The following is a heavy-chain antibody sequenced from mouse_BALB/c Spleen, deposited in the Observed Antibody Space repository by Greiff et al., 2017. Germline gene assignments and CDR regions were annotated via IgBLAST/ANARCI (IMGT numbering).Heavy chain of an antibody. CDR1: GFAFSSYT. J-gene: IGHJ1*01. CDR3: TRGHYYGSSYEGWYFDV. D-gene: IGHD1-1*01. CDR2: ISSGGSYT. Sequence: EGKLVESGGGLVKPGGSLKLSCAASGFAFSSYTMSWVRQTPEKRLEWVATISSGGSYTYYPDSVKGRFTISRDNAKNTLYLQMSSLKSEDTAMYYCTRGHYYGSSYEGWYFDVWGAGTTVTVSS. V-gene: IGHV5-6-4*01.